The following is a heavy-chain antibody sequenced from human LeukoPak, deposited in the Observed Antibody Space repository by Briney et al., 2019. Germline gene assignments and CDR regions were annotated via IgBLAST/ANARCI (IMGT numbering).Heavy chain of an antibody. D-gene: IGHD6-13*01. Sequence: PGGSLRLSCAASGFTFSSYEMNWVRQAPGKGLEWVSYISSSGSTIYYADSVKGRFTISRDNAKNSLYLQMNSLRAEDTAVYYCARDQSIAAAGTSLDYWGQGTLVTVSS. J-gene: IGHJ4*02. CDR1: GFTFSSYE. V-gene: IGHV3-48*03. CDR2: ISSSGSTI. CDR3: ARDQSIAAAGTSLDY.